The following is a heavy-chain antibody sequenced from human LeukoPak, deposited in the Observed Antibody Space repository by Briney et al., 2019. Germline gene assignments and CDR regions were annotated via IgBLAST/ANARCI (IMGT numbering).Heavy chain of an antibody. CDR3: AKMPYRVVAAKSGAFDI. Sequence: GGSLRLSCAASGFTFSSYAMSWVRQAPGKGLERVSAISGSGGSTYYADSVKGRFTISRDNSKNTLYLQMNSLRAEDTAVYYCAKMPYRVVAAKSGAFDIWGQGTMVTVSS. J-gene: IGHJ3*02. CDR1: GFTFSSYA. CDR2: ISGSGGST. V-gene: IGHV3-23*01. D-gene: IGHD2-15*01.